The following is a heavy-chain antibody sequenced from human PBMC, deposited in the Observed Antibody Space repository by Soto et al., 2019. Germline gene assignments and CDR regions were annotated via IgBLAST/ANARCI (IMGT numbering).Heavy chain of an antibody. V-gene: IGHV3-30*18. D-gene: IGHD2-21*02. CDR3: AKEPPAVVTPDAFDI. CDR2: ISYDGSNK. J-gene: IGHJ3*02. Sequence: GGSLRLSCAASGFTFSSYGMHWVRQAPGKGLEWVAVISYDGSNKYYADSVKGRFTISRDNSKNTLYLQMNSLRAEDTAVYYCAKEPPAVVTPDAFDIWGQGTMVTVSS. CDR1: GFTFSSYG.